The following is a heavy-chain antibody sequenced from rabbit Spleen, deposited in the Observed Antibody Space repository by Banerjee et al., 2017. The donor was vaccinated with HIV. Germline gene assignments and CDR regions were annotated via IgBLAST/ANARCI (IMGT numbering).Heavy chain of an antibody. Sequence: QLKETGGGLVQPGGSLTLSCKTSGFDFSSYSMSWVRQAPGKGLEWIGAIYTGRGGTDYANWVNGRFTISSDNAQYTVHLQLNSLTAADTATYFCARDPVVYSYDDYGNYYTRLDLWGPGTLVTVS. CDR2: IYTGRGGT. V-gene: IGHV1S7*01. J-gene: IGHJ3*01. CDR3: ARDPVVYSYDDYGNYYTRLDL. D-gene: IGHD2-1*01. CDR1: GFDFSSYS.